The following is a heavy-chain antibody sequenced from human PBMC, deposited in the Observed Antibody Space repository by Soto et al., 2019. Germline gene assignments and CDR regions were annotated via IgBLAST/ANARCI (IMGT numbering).Heavy chain of an antibody. CDR3: ARSKGKYYYYYGMDV. V-gene: IGHV3-53*04. Sequence: GGSLRLSCAASGFTVSSNYMSWVRQAPGKGLEWVSVIYSGGSTYYADSVKGRFTISRHNSKNTLYLQMNSLRAEDTAVYYCARSKGKYYYYYGMDVWGQGTTVTVSS. CDR2: IYSGGST. CDR1: GFTVSSNY. J-gene: IGHJ6*02.